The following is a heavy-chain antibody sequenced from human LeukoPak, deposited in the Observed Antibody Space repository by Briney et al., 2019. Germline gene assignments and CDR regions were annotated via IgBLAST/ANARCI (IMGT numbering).Heavy chain of an antibody. J-gene: IGHJ6*04. D-gene: IGHD3-10*01. V-gene: IGHV3-30*18. CDR2: ISYDGSNK. CDR1: GSTFSSYG. CDR3: AKDHGNYYGSGSWAYYGMDV. Sequence: GRSLRLSCAASGSTFSSYGMHWVRQAPGKGLEWVAVISYDGSNKYYADSVKGRFTISRDNSKNTLYLQMNSLRAEDTAVYYCAKDHGNYYGSGSWAYYGMDVWGKGTTVTVSS.